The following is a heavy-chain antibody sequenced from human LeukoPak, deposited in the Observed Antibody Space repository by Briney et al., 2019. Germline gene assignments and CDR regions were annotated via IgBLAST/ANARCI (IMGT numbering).Heavy chain of an antibody. CDR3: ARDRGSYFDY. J-gene: IGHJ4*02. CDR1: GFAFAFNTYS. Sequence: HPGGSLRLSCAASGFAFAFNTYSMNWVRQAPGEGLEWVSFISSSSSTIYYAASVKGRFTISRDNAKNSLYLQMNSLRDEDTAVYYCARDRGSYFDYWGQGTLVTVSS. D-gene: IGHD3-10*01. CDR2: ISSSSSTI. V-gene: IGHV3-48*02.